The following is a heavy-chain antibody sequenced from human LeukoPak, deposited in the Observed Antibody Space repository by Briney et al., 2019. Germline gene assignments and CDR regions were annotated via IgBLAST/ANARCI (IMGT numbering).Heavy chain of an antibody. J-gene: IGHJ3*02. Sequence: PSETLSLTCTVSGGSISSGVYYWSWIRQHPGKGLEWIGYIYYSGSTYYNPSLKSRVTISVDTSKNQFSLKLSSVTAADTAVYYCARSAPYNWNRDDAFDIWGQGTMVTVSS. CDR1: GGSISSGVYY. CDR3: ARSAPYNWNRDDAFDI. V-gene: IGHV4-31*03. CDR2: IYYSGST. D-gene: IGHD1-20*01.